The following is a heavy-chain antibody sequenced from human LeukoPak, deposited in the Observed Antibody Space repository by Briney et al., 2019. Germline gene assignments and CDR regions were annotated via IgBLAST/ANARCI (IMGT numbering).Heavy chain of an antibody. CDR3: ARDPRYYYGSGSYYNVGYYYYMDV. CDR2: SSSGSTI. Sequence: SSSGSTIYYADSVKGRFTISRDNAKNSLYLQMNSLRAEDTAGYYCARDPRYYYGSGSYYNVGYYYYMDVWGKGTTVTVSS. D-gene: IGHD3-10*01. J-gene: IGHJ6*03. V-gene: IGHV3-48*01.